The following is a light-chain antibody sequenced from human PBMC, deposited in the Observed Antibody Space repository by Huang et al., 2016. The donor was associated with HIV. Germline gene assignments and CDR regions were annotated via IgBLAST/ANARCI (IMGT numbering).Light chain of an antibody. V-gene: IGKV1D-13*01. J-gene: IGKJ5*01. CDR2: EAS. CDR1: QVISSA. Sequence: AIQLTQSPSSLSASVGDRVTITCRASQVISSALAWYQQKPGKAPKLLFYEASSLERGVPSRFSGSWSGTDFTLTISNLQPEDFATYYCQQFNNYLTFGQGTRLEIK. CDR3: QQFNNYLT.